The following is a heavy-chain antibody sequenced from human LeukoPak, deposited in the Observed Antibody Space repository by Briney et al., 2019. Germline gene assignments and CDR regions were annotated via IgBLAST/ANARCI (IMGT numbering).Heavy chain of an antibody. J-gene: IGHJ4*02. CDR3: ARGRDDYGDPLDY. CDR2: INAGNGNT. Sequence: GASVKVSCKASGYTFTNYAINWVRQAPGQRLEWMGWINAGNGNTKYSQKFLGRVTITRDTSASTAHMELSSLRSEDTAVYYCARGRDDYGDPLDYWGQGTLVTVSS. V-gene: IGHV1-3*01. D-gene: IGHD4-17*01. CDR1: GYTFTNYA.